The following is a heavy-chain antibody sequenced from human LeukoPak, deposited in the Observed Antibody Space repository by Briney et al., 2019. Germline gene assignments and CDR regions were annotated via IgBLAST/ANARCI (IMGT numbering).Heavy chain of an antibody. Sequence: GGSLRLSCVASGIAFSDYAMNWVRQAPGKGLEWVSYISSSGSTIYYADSVEGRFTISRDNAKNSLYLQMNSLRDEDTAIYYCARSPYFCGGDCFHFDFWGQGTLVTVSS. CDR3: ARSPYFCGGDCFHFDF. D-gene: IGHD2-21*02. J-gene: IGHJ4*02. V-gene: IGHV3-48*02. CDR1: GIAFSDYA. CDR2: ISSSGSTI.